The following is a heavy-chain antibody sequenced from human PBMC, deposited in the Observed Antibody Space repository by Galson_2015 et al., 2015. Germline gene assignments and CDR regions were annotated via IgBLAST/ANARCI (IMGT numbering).Heavy chain of an antibody. D-gene: IGHD6-13*01. CDR1: GNTFTGYY. CDR3: AREPIGTTGTGLDP. J-gene: IGHJ5*02. V-gene: IGHV1-2*06. Sequence: SVKVSCKASGNTFTGYYMHWVRQAPGQGLEWMGRINPNNGGTNYAQNFQGRFTMTRDTSISTAYKELTRLRSDDTAVYYCAREPIGTTGTGLDPWGQGTLVTVSS. CDR2: INPNNGGT.